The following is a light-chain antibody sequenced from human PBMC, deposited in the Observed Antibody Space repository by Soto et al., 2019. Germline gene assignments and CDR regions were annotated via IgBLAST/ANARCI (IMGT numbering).Light chain of an antibody. V-gene: IGLV1-51*01. J-gene: IGLJ2*01. CDR1: SSNIGNNY. CDR2: DNN. Sequence: QSVLTQPPSVSVAPGQMVAISCSGSSSNIGNNYVSWYQQLPGTDPKLLIYDNNKRPSGIPDRFSGSKSGTSATLGITGLQTGDEADYYCGTWDSGLSGLVFGGGTKLTVL. CDR3: GTWDSGLSGLV.